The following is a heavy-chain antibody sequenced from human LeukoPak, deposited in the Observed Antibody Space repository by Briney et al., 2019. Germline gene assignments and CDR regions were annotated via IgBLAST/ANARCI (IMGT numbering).Heavy chain of an antibody. J-gene: IGHJ6*03. V-gene: IGHV3-48*01. CDR2: ISSSSSTI. CDR3: ASFHYYYMDV. Sequence: GGSLRLSCAASGFTFSSYSMNWVRRAPGKGLEWVSYISSSSSTIYYADSVKGRFTISRDNAKNSLYLQMNSLRAEDTAVYYCASFHYYYMDVWGKGTTVTVSS. CDR1: GFTFSSYS.